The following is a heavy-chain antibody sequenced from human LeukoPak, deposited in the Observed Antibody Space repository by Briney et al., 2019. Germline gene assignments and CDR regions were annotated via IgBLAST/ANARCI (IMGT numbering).Heavy chain of an antibody. CDR2: INPSGGST. Sequence: ASVKVFCKASGYTFTSYYMHWVRQAPGQGLEWMGIINPSGGSTSYAQKFQGRVTMTRDTSTSTVYMELSSLRSEDTAVYYCASSKSIAAHFDYWGQGTLVTVSS. D-gene: IGHD6-6*01. J-gene: IGHJ4*02. CDR1: GYTFTSYY. CDR3: ASSKSIAAHFDY. V-gene: IGHV1-46*01.